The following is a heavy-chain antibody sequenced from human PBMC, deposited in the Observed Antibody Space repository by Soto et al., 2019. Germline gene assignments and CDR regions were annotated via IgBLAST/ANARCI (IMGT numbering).Heavy chain of an antibody. CDR1: GFTFSSYS. J-gene: IGHJ3*02. V-gene: IGHV3-21*01. CDR2: ISSSSSYI. CDR3: ARESEYSYGPDDAFDI. Sequence: GGSLRLSXAASGFTFSSYSMNWVRQAPGKGLEWVSSISSSSSYIYYADSVKGRFTISRDNAKNSLYLQMNSLRAEDTAVYYCARESEYSYGPDDAFDIWGQGTMVTV. D-gene: IGHD5-18*01.